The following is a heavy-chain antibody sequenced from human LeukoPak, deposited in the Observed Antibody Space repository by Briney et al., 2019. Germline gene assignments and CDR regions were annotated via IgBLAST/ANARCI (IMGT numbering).Heavy chain of an antibody. CDR1: GFTFSSYS. V-gene: IGHV3-21*01. CDR3: ARDPAAWDY. D-gene: IGHD6-13*01. Sequence: GGSLRLSCAASGFTFSSYSMNWVRQAPGKGLEWVSSISSSSSYIYYADSLKGRFTISRDNAKKSLYLQMNSLRVEDTAVYYCARDPAAWDYWGQGTLVTVSS. J-gene: IGHJ4*02. CDR2: ISSSSSYI.